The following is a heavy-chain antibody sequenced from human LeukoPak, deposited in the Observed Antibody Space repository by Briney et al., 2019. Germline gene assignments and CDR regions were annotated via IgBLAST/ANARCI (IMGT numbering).Heavy chain of an antibody. CDR2: IYHSGST. CDR3: ARDRRTPRGGYYYYYMDV. CDR1: GYSISSGYY. J-gene: IGHJ6*03. Sequence: PSETLSLTCTVSGYSISSGYYWGWIRQPPGKGLEWIGSIYHSGSTYYNPSLKSRVTMSVDTSKNQFSLKLSSVTAADTAVYYCARDRRTPRGGYYYYYMDVWGKGTTVTISS. V-gene: IGHV4-38-2*02. D-gene: IGHD3-10*01.